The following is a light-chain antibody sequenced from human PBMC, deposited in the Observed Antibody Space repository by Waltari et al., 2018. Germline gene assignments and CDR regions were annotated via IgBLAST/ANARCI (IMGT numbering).Light chain of an antibody. J-gene: IGKJ1*01. CDR1: QGISNY. CDR3: QKYNSAPRT. Sequence: DIQMTQSPSSLSASVGDRVTITCRASQGISNYLAWYQQKPGKVQKLLIYEADILQAGVTSRVSGSGSETDFTLTISRLQPEDAAIYYCQKYNSAPRTFGQGTKVEIK. CDR2: EAD. V-gene: IGKV1-27*01.